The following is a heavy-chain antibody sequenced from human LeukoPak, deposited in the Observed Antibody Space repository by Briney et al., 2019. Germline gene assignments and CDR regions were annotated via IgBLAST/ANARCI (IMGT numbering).Heavy chain of an antibody. Sequence: GGSLRLSCAASGFTFSAYWMHWVRQAPGKGLVWVSRVKYDGSTTAYAGSVKGRFSISRDNTRNILYLEMNILRVEDTAVYYCARDLNWLLFDYWGQGALVTVSS. CDR2: VKYDGSTT. CDR1: GFTFSAYW. J-gene: IGHJ4*02. D-gene: IGHD3/OR15-3a*01. V-gene: IGHV3-74*01. CDR3: ARDLNWLLFDY.